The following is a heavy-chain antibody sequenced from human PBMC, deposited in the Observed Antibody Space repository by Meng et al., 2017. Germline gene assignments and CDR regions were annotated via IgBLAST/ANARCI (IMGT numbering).Heavy chain of an antibody. CDR2: IYYSGST. V-gene: IGHV4-39*07. CDR1: GGSISSSSYY. D-gene: IGHD4-17*01. CDR3: ARSPNTLGRTVTLSAFDI. Sequence: SETLSLTCTVSGGSISSSSYYWGWIRQPPVKGLEWIGSIYYSGSTYYNPSLKSRVTISVDTSKNQFSLKLSSVTAADTAVYYCARSPNTLGRTVTLSAFDIWGQGTMVTVSS. J-gene: IGHJ3*02.